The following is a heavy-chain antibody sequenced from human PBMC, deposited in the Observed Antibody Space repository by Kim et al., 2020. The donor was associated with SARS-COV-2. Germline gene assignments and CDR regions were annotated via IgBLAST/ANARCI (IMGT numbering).Heavy chain of an antibody. CDR1: GGSISSYY. CDR3: ARDSPHRSIDY. Sequence: SETLSLTCTVSGGSISSYYWSWIRQPPGKGLEWIGYIYYSGSTNYNPSLKSRVTISVDTSKNQFSLKLSSVTAADTAVYYCARDSPHRSIDYWGQGTLVTVSS. CDR2: IYYSGST. V-gene: IGHV4-59*13. J-gene: IGHJ4*02.